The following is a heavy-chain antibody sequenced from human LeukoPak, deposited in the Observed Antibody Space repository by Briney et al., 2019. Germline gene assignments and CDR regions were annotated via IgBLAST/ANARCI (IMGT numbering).Heavy chain of an antibody. D-gene: IGHD2-8*01. CDR1: GGSISSGDYY. CDR2: IYYSGST. CDR3: ASNHASLDYFMDV. Sequence: SETLSLTCTVSGGSISSGDYYWSWIRQPPGKGLEWIGYIYYSGSTYYNPSLKSRVTISVDTSKNQFSLKPSSVTAADTAVYYCASNHASLDYFMDVWGQGTTVTVSS. V-gene: IGHV4-30-4*01. J-gene: IGHJ6*02.